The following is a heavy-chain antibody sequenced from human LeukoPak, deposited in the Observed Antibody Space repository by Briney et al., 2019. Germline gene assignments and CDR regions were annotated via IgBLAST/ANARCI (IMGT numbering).Heavy chain of an antibody. CDR2: ISGSGGST. V-gene: IGHV3-23*01. J-gene: IGHJ4*02. Sequence: GGSLRLSCAASGFTFSSYAMSWVRQAPGKGLEWVSAISGSGGSTYYADTVKGRFTISRDNSKNTLYLQMNSLRAEDTAVYYCAKPSRGDGLTDYWGQGTLVTVSS. CDR3: AKPSRGDGLTDY. D-gene: IGHD3-16*01. CDR1: GFTFSSYA.